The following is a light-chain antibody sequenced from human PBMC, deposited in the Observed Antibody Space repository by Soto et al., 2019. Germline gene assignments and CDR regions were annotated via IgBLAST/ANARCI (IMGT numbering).Light chain of an antibody. CDR2: DAS. CDR3: QQYHTSSIT. J-gene: IGKJ5*01. V-gene: IGKV1-5*01. Sequence: GARVTITCRASQTISSWLAWYQQKPGKAPNLLIYDASTLERGVPSRFSGTGSGTEFTLTIDRLQPDDFATYYCQQYHTSSITFGQGTRLEIK. CDR1: QTISSW.